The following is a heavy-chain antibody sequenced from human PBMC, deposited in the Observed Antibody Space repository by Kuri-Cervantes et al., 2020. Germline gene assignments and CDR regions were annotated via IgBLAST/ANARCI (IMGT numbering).Heavy chain of an antibody. CDR1: GFTFSSYG. V-gene: IGHV3-33*01. CDR3: ARERSSSPSRQTSYYYYYMDV. CDR2: IWYDGSNK. D-gene: IGHD6-6*01. Sequence: GGSLRLSCAASGFTFSSYGTHWVRQAPGKGLKWVAVIWYDGSNKYYADSVKGRFTISRDNSKNTLYLQMNSLRAEDTAVYYCARERSSSPSRQTSYYYYYMDVWGKGTTVTVSS. J-gene: IGHJ6*03.